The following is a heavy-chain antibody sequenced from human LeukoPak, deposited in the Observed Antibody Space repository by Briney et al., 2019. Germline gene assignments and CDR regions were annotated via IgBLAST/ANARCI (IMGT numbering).Heavy chain of an antibody. V-gene: IGHV4-31*03. Sequence: SETLSLTCTVSGGSISSGGYYWSWLRQHPGTGLEWIGYIYYSGSTYYNPSLKSRVTISVDTSKYQFSLKLSSVTAADTAVYYCARSYDSSGYYGRFFDYWGQGTLVTVSS. J-gene: IGHJ4*02. D-gene: IGHD3-22*01. CDR2: IYYSGST. CDR1: GGSISSGGYY. CDR3: ARSYDSSGYYGRFFDY.